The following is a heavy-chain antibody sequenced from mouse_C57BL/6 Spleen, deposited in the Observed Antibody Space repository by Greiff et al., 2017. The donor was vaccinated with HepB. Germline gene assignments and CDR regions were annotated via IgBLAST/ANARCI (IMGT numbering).Heavy chain of an antibody. J-gene: IGHJ3*01. Sequence: QVQLQQSGAELVKPGASVKISCKASGYAFSSYWMNWVKQRPGKGLEWIGQIYPGDGDTNYNGKFKGKATLTADKSSSTASMQLSSLTSEDSAVYICARGGYDGPFAYWGRGTLVNVSA. CDR3: ARGGYDGPFAY. CDR2: IYPGDGDT. CDR1: GYAFSSYW. D-gene: IGHD2-14*01. V-gene: IGHV1-80*01.